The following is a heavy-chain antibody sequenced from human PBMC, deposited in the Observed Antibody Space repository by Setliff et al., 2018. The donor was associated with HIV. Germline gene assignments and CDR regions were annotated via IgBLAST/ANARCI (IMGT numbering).Heavy chain of an antibody. D-gene: IGHD3-10*01. CDR2: IDSNNGNR. Sequence: GASVKVSCKASGYSLSTYAISWVRQAPGQGLEWMGWIDSNNGNRNFAQKFRGRVTMTTDISTNTAYMEVRSLSFDDTAVYYCARATSGTIHDFWGQGTLVTVSS. CDR3: ARATSGTIHDF. V-gene: IGHV1-18*01. J-gene: IGHJ4*02. CDR1: GYSLSTYA.